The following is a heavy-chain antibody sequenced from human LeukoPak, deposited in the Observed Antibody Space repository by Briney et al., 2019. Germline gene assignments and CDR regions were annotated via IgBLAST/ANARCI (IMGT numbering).Heavy chain of an antibody. CDR2: VASDGRNK. CDR1: GFXFSTSD. J-gene: IGHJ4*02. V-gene: IGHV3-30*03. Sequence: PGGSLRLSCVASGFXFSTSDIHWLRQAPGKGLEWVAHVASDGRNKYYADSVQGRFTGSRDNSKNTVYLQMNSLRADDTAVYYCARGPLHGAFDYWGQGTLVTVSS. D-gene: IGHD4-17*01. CDR3: ARGPLHGAFDY.